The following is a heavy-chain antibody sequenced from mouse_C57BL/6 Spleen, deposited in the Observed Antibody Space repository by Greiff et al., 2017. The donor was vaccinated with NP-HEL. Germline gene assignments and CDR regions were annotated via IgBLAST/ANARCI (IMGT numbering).Heavy chain of an antibody. J-gene: IGHJ2*01. Sequence: VQLKESGGGLVQPGGSMKLSCVASGFTFSNYWMNWVRQSPEKGLEWVAQIRLKSDNYATHYAESVKGRFTISRDDSKSSVYLQMNNLRAEDTGIYYCTGQLRLRFYFDYWGQGTTLTVSS. CDR2: IRLKSDNYAT. CDR1: GFTFSNYW. D-gene: IGHD3-2*02. V-gene: IGHV6-3*01. CDR3: TGQLRLRFYFDY.